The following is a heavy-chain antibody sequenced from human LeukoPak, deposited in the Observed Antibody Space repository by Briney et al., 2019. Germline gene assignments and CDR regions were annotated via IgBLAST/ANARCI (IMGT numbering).Heavy chain of an antibody. V-gene: IGHV3-7*01. CDR3: ARDRGYSTFDY. CDR2: MKEDGGEI. J-gene: IGHJ4*02. Sequence: GGSLKLSREASAFTFSSYCMSWVRQAPGKGLEWVANMKEDGGEINYVDSVKGRFTISRDNAKNSLFLQMNSLRVEDTAVYYCARDRGYSTFDYWGQGTLVTVSS. D-gene: IGHD4-23*01. CDR1: AFTFSSYC.